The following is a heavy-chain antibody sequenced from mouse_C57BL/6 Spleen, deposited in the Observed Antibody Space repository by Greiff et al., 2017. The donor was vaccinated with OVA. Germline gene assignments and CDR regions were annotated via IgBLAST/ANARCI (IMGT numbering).Heavy chain of an antibody. D-gene: IGHD1-1*01. CDR1: GFSLNSYG. CDR2: IWGVGST. J-gene: IGHJ4*01. V-gene: IGHV2-6*01. Sequence: VQLVESGPGLVAPSQSLSITCTVSGFSLNSYGVDWVRQSPGKGLEWLGVIWGVGSTNYNSALKSRLSISKDNSKSQVFLKMNSLQTDDTAMYYCATHYYGSSYAMDYWGQGTSVTVSS. CDR3: ATHYYGSSYAMDY.